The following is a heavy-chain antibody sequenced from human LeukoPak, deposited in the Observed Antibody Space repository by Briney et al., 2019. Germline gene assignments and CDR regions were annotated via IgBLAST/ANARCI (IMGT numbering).Heavy chain of an antibody. CDR3: ARVDSGHDYGPS. V-gene: IGHV1-69*05. J-gene: IGHJ3*01. Sequence: SVKVSCKASGGTFSSYAISWVRQAPGQGLEWMGGIIPIFGTANYAQKFQGRVTITTDESTSTAYMELSSLRSEDTAVYYCARVDSGHDYGPSWGQGTTVTVSS. D-gene: IGHD5-12*01. CDR1: GGTFSSYA. CDR2: IIPIFGTA.